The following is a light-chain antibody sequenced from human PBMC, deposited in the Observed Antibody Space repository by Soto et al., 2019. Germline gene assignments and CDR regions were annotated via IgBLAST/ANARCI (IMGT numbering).Light chain of an antibody. J-gene: IGKJ2*03. CDR3: PQCSNWCRG. Sequence: EIVVTQSPATLSLSPGERATLSCRASQSVSSYLAWYQQKPGQAPSLLIYDASNRPTVTPARFSGSASGTDFPPPTSSLEPEDFAVYYRPQCSNWCRGFGQGTQVDI. CDR1: QSVSSY. V-gene: IGKV3-11*01. CDR2: DAS.